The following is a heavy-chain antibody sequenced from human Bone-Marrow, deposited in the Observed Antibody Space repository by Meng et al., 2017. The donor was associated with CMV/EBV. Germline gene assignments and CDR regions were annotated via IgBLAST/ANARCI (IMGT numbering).Heavy chain of an antibody. V-gene: IGHV1-2*02. Sequence: ASVKVSCKASGYTFTGYYMHWVRQAPGQGLEWMGWINPNSGGTNYAQKFQGRVTMTRDTSISTAYMELSRLRSDDTAVYYCASAGYCTNGVCYSDYWGHGTLVTVSS. CDR3: ASAGYCTNGVCYSDY. CDR1: GYTFTGYY. D-gene: IGHD2-8*01. CDR2: INPNSGGT. J-gene: IGHJ4*01.